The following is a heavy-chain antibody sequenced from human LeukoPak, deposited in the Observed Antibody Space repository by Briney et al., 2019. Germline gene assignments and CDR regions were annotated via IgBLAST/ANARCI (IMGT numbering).Heavy chain of an antibody. V-gene: IGHV4-61*09. CDR3: TGLHFAAAEEFDP. Sequence: PSETLSLTCTVSGGSISSDRFYWTWVRQPAGKGLEWIGYIYYTGNTNYNPSLKSRITISVDTSKNQFSLNLSSVTAADTAVYYCTGLHFAAAEEFDPWGQGTLVTVS. CDR2: IYYTGNT. J-gene: IGHJ5*02. CDR1: GGSISSDRFY. D-gene: IGHD6-13*01.